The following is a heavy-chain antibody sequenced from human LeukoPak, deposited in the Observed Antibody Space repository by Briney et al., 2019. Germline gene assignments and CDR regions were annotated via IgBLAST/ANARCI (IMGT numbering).Heavy chain of an antibody. D-gene: IGHD2-21*01. CDR3: ASHTPYCGGDCYHFDY. Sequence: SVKVSCKASVGTFSSYAISWVRQGPGQGLEWMGGIIPIFGTANYAQKYQGRVTITADESPSTAYMELSSLRSEDTAVYYCASHTPYCGGDCYHFDYWGQGTLVTVSS. V-gene: IGHV1-69*13. J-gene: IGHJ4*02. CDR2: IIPIFGTA. CDR1: VGTFSSYA.